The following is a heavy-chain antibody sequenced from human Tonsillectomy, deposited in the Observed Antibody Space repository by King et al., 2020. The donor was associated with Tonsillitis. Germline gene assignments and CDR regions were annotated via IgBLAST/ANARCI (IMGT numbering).Heavy chain of an antibody. CDR1: GGSFSGYY. CDR3: ARGTATGSAYYYYYGMDV. V-gene: IGHV4-34*01. J-gene: IGHJ6*02. Sequence: VQLQQWGAGLLKPSETLSLTCAVYGGSFSGYYWSWIRQPPGKGLERIVEINHSGSTHYNPSLKSRVTLSLDTSQNQFSLKLSSVSAADTAVYYCARGTATGSAYYYYYGMDVWGQGTTVTVSS. CDR2: INHSGST. D-gene: IGHD2-15*01.